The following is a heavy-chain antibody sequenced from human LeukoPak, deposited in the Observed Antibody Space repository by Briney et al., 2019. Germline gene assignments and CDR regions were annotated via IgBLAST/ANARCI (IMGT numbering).Heavy chain of an antibody. CDR2: IYYSGST. Sequence: SETLSLTCTVSGGSISSSSYYWGWIRQPPGKGLEWIGSIYYSGSTYYNPSLKSRVTISVDTSKNQFSLKLSSVTAADTAVYYCARHRLWFGESNFDYWGQGTLVTVSS. CDR3: ARHRLWFGESNFDY. J-gene: IGHJ4*02. CDR1: GGSISSSSYY. V-gene: IGHV4-39*01. D-gene: IGHD3-10*01.